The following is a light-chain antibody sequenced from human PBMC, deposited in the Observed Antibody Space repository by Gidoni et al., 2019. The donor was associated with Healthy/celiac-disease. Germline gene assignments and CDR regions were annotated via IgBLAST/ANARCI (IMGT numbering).Light chain of an antibody. J-gene: IGLJ3*02. Sequence: QSALTQPASVSGSPGQSLTISCTGTTSDVGGYTYVSWYQQHPGKAPKLMIYDVSNRPSGVSTRFSGAKSGNTASLSISGLQAEDEADYYCSSYTSSSTLWVFGGGTKLTVL. CDR3: SSYTSSSTLWV. CDR1: TSDVGGYTY. CDR2: DVS. V-gene: IGLV2-14*01.